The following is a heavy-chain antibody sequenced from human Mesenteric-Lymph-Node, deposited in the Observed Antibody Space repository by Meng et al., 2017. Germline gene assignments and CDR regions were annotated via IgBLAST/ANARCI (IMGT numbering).Heavy chain of an antibody. J-gene: IGHJ4*02. CDR3: ARVGQWLPIDY. V-gene: IGHV4-4*02. CDR2: IYHSGGT. D-gene: IGHD6-19*01. Sequence: QVRLPGSGPGLVKPAGPVSRPCPVSGGSISSSNWWGWVRQPRGKGLEWIGEIYHSGGTNYNPSLKSRVTISVDKSKYQCSLNLSSVPAADTVVYDGARVGQWLPIDYWGQGTLVTVSS. CDR1: GGSISSSNW.